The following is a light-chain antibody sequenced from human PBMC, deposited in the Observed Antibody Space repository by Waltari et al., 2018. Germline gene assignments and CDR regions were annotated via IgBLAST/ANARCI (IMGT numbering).Light chain of an antibody. J-gene: IGLJ3*02. CDR2: DVT. CDR3: SSYSSSSALRV. Sequence: QSALTQPASVSGSPGQSITISCTGTSSDVGAFNYVSWYQQHPGKAPKLIIYDVTNRPLGVSSRFSASKFGNMAFLTISGLKADDEADYYCSSYSSSSALRVFGGGTKLTVL. CDR1: SSDVGAFNY. V-gene: IGLV2-14*03.